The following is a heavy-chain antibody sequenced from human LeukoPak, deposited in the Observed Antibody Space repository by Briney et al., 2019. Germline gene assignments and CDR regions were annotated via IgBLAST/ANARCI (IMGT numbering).Heavy chain of an antibody. CDR2: ISSSSSYI. D-gene: IGHD3-22*01. V-gene: IGHV3-21*01. J-gene: IGHJ4*02. CDR3: AKGYHDSGGSWTPSDY. Sequence: GGSLRLSCAASGFTFSSYSMNWVRQAPGKGLEWVSSISSSSSYIYYADSVKGRFTISRDNAKNSLYLQMNSLRAEDTAVYYCAKGYHDSGGSWTPSDYWGQGTLVTVSS. CDR1: GFTFSSYS.